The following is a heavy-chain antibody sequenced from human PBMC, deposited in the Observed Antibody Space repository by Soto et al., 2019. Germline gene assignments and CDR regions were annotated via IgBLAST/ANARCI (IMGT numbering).Heavy chain of an antibody. Sequence: SEILALACTVSGGSISSSSYYWGWIRQPPGEGLEWIGSIYYSGSTYYNPSLKSRVTISVDTSKNQFSLKLSSVTAADTAVYYCARTLGIRDYYYGMDVWGQGTTVTVSS. J-gene: IGHJ6*02. V-gene: IGHV4-39*01. CDR1: GGSISSSSYY. CDR2: IYYSGST. CDR3: ARTLGIRDYYYGMDV. D-gene: IGHD7-27*01.